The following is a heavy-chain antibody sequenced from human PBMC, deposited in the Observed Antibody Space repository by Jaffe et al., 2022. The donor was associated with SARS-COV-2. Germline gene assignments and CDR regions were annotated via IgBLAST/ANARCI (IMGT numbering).Heavy chain of an antibody. J-gene: IGHJ4*02. CDR2: IRSKPYGATT. V-gene: IGHV3-49*05. CDR1: GFTFDYYP. CDR3: ASQTTITTIFYFDH. D-gene: IGHD3-9*01. Sequence: EVQLVESGGGWVKPGRSLKLSCTTSGFTFDYYPVSWFRQAPGKGLEWVGLIRSKPYGATTEYAASVRGRFTISRDGSKSIAYLQMDSLKTEDTAVYYCASQTTITTIFYFDHWGQGTLVTVSS.